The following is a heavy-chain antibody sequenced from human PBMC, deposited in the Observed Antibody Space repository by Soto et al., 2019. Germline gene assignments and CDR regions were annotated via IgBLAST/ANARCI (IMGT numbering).Heavy chain of an antibody. Sequence: LRLSCAASEFTFSNYWMYWVRQAPGKGLVWVSRINSDGSSTSYADSVKGRFTISRDNAKNTLYLQMNSLRAEDTAVYYCARSPSTGWYYFDYWGQGTLVTVSS. CDR3: ARSPSTGWYYFDY. CDR1: EFTFSNYW. CDR2: INSDGSST. D-gene: IGHD6-19*01. J-gene: IGHJ4*02. V-gene: IGHV3-74*01.